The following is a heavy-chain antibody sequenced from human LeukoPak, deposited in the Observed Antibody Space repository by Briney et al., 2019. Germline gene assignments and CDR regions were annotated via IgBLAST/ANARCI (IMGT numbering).Heavy chain of an antibody. Sequence: GGSLRLSCATSGFTFSSYEMNWVRQAPGKGLEWVSYISSSGSTIYYADSVKGRFTISRDNAKNSLYLQMNSLRAEDTTVYYCAELGITMIGGVWGKGTTVTISS. V-gene: IGHV3-48*03. CDR2: ISSSGSTI. CDR3: AELGITMIGGV. CDR1: GFTFSSYE. J-gene: IGHJ6*04. D-gene: IGHD3-10*02.